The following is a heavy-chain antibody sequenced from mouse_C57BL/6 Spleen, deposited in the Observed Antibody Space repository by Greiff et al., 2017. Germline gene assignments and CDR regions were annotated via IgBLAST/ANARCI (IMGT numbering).Heavy chain of an antibody. D-gene: IGHD1-1*01. CDR2: IDPEDGEP. CDR1: GFNIKDYY. CDR3: ARWLITTVANCDY. Sequence: VQLKQSGAELVKPGASVKLSCTASGFNIKDYYMHWVKQRTEQGLEWIGRIDPEDGEPKYAPKFQGKGTITADTSSNTAYLQLSSLTSEDTAVYYCARWLITTVANCDYWGQGTTLTVSS. V-gene: IGHV14-2*01. J-gene: IGHJ2*01.